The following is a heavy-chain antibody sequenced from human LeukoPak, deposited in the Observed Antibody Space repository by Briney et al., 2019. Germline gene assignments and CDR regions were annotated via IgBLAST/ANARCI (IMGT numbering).Heavy chain of an antibody. Sequence: GGSLRLSCAASGLTFSGSAMHWVRQASGKGLEWVGRIRSKANSYATAYAASVKGRFTISRDDSKNTAYLQMNSLKTEDTAVYYCTSRGLTFDYWGQGTMVTVSS. CDR2: IRSKANSYAT. V-gene: IGHV3-73*01. CDR3: TSRGLTFDY. D-gene: IGHD3/OR15-3a*01. J-gene: IGHJ4*02. CDR1: GLTFSGSA.